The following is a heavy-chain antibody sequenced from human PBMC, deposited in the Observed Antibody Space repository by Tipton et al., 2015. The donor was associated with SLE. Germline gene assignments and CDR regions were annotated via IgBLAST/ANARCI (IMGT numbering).Heavy chain of an antibody. D-gene: IGHD3-16*01. CDR2: IRYDGSNK. Sequence: GSLRLSCAASGFTFSSYGMHWVRQAPGKGLEWVAFIRYDGSNKYDADSVKGRFTISRDNSKNTLYLQMNSLRAEDTAVYYCAEDGARVYYYNGMVVWGQGTAYTVSS. J-gene: IGHJ6*02. CDR3: AEDGARVYYYNGMVV. V-gene: IGHV3-30*02. CDR1: GFTFSSYG.